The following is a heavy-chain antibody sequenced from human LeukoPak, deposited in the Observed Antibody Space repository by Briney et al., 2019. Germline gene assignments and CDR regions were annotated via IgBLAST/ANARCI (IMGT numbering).Heavy chain of an antibody. CDR3: ARYTAAAGTLNWFDP. D-gene: IGHD6-13*01. Sequence: ASVKVSCKASGYTFTSYDINWVRQATGQGLEWMGWMNPNSGNTGYAQKFRGRVTMTRNTSISTAYMELSSLRSEDTAVYYCARYTAAAGTLNWFDPWGQGTLVTVSS. CDR2: MNPNSGNT. J-gene: IGHJ5*02. V-gene: IGHV1-8*01. CDR1: GYTFTSYD.